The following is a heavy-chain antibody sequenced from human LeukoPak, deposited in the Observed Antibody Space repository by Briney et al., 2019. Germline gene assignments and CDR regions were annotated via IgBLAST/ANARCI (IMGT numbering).Heavy chain of an antibody. CDR1: GYTFTSYG. J-gene: IGHJ2*01. V-gene: IGHV1-18*01. CDR3: ARGPFSIAAARYFDL. CDR2: VSAYNGNT. Sequence: ASVKVSCKASGYTFTSYGISWVRQAPGQGLEWMGWVSAYNGNTNYAQKLQGRVTMTTDTSTSTAYMELRSLRSDDTAVYYCARGPFSIAAARYFDLWGRGTLVTVSS. D-gene: IGHD6-13*01.